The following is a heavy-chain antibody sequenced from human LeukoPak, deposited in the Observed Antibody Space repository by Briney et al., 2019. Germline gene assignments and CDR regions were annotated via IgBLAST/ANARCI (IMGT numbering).Heavy chain of an antibody. D-gene: IGHD3-3*01. J-gene: IGHJ4*02. CDR2: IYHGGST. CDR1: GFSLSSGYY. CDR3: ARLSLKVLEWSPTKGKETHYFDY. V-gene: IGHV4-38-2*02. Sequence: SETLSLTCTVSGFSLSSGYYWGWIRQPPGKGLEWIGSIYHGGSTHYNPSLKSQVTISVDTSKNQFSLNLTSVTAADTAVYYCARLSLKVLEWSPTKGKETHYFDYWGQGTLVTVSS.